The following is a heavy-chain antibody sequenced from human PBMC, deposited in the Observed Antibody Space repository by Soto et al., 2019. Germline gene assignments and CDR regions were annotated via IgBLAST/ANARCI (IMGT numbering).Heavy chain of an antibody. CDR1: GYTFTSYD. J-gene: IGHJ3*02. CDR2: VNPNSGNT. CDR3: ARAFYLDTAFAI. V-gene: IGHV1-8*01. Sequence: QVPLVQSGAEVKRPGASVKVSCKASGYTFTSYDFNWVRQAPGKGLEWMGWVNPNSGNTDYAQKFQGRVTMTRNTSIRTAYMELSSLRSEDTAVYYCARAFYLDTAFAIWGQGTMVTVSS. D-gene: IGHD5-18*01.